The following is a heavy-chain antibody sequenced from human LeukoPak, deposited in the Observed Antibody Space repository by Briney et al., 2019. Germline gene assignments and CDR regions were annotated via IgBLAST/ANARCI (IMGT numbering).Heavy chain of an antibody. CDR2: TYYRSKWYN. J-gene: IGHJ4*02. D-gene: IGHD6-13*01. Sequence: SQTLSLTCAISGDSVSNNNVAWNWVRQSTSRGLEWLGRTYYRSKWYNDYAVSVKSRITITPDTSKNQVSLQLSSVSLEDTAIYFCARVQQLGQGFHYWGQGTLVTVSS. V-gene: IGHV6-1*01. CDR3: ARVQQLGQGFHY. CDR1: GDSVSNNNVA.